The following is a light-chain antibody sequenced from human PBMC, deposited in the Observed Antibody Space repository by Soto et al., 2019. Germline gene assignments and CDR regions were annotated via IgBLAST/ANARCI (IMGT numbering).Light chain of an antibody. J-gene: IGKJ1*01. CDR2: GAS. V-gene: IGKV3-15*01. Sequence: EIVMTQSPATLSVSPGERATLSCRASQSVNSSLAWYQQKPGQAPRLLIYGASTRATGIPTRFSGSGFDTDFTLTISSLQSEDFAVEYFQQYNNWWTFGQGTKVEIK. CDR1: QSVNSS. CDR3: QQYNNWWT.